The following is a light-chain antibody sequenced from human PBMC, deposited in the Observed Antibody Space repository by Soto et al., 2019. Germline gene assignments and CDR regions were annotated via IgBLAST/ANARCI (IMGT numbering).Light chain of an antibody. Sequence: DIQMTQSPSTLSASIGDRVTITCRASQTINNWLAWYQQKPGKAPNLLIYHASNLETGVPSRFSGSAFGTVFTLIISILQPDDVASYYCQHYNSYPWTFGQGTKVEIK. CDR1: QTINNW. CDR2: HAS. V-gene: IGKV1-5*01. J-gene: IGKJ1*01. CDR3: QHYNSYPWT.